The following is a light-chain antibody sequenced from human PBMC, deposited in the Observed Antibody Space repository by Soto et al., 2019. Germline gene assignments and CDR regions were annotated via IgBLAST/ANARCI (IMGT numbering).Light chain of an antibody. Sequence: EIVLTQSPGTLSLSPGERATLSCRASQSVASSSIAWYQQRLGQAPRLLIYGASNRATGIPDRFSGSGSGTDFTLTFSRLDPEDFAVDYCQHYGGSQGTFGQGTKVEIK. CDR2: GAS. V-gene: IGKV3-20*01. J-gene: IGKJ1*01. CDR3: QHYGGSQGT. CDR1: QSVASSS.